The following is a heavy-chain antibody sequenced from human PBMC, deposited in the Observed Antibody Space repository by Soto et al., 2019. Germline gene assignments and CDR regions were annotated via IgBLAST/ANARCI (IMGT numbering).Heavy chain of an antibody. CDR2: IYYSGST. J-gene: IGHJ6*02. V-gene: IGHV4-59*01. D-gene: IGHD3-10*01. CDR3: ARDYYGSGSYAGGMDG. Sequence: PSPTPSLTSPVSGVSINSYYLSWIRPPPGKGLEWIGYIYYSGSTNYNPSLKSRVTISVDTSKNQFSLKLSSVTAADTAVYYCARDYYGSGSYAGGMDGWGQGTTVTVSS. CDR1: GVSINSYY.